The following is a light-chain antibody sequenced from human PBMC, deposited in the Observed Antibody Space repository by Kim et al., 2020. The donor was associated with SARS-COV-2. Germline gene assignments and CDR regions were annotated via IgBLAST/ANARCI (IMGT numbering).Light chain of an antibody. V-gene: IGKV3-15*01. CDR1: QSVNSN. CDR3: HQYNDWPLT. J-gene: IGKJ4*01. CDR2: GAS. Sequence: EIVMTQSPATLSVSPGERATLSCRASQSVNSNLAWYQLKPGQAPRLLIYGASARATGIPARFSGSGSGTEFTLTISSLQSEDFAVYYCHQYNDWPLTFGGGTKVEIK.